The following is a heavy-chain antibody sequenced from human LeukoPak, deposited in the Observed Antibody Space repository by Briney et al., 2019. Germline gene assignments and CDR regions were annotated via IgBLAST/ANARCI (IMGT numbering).Heavy chain of an antibody. D-gene: IGHD2-2*02. J-gene: IGHJ4*02. V-gene: IGHV4-4*07. CDR1: GGSISSYY. CDR3: AADPRLYCSSTSCYTAS. Sequence: SETLSLTCTVSGGSISSYYWSWIRQPAGKGREWIGRIYTSGSTNYIPSLKSRVTMSVDTSKNQFSLKLSSVAAADTAVYYCAADPRLYCSSTSCYTASWGQGTLVTVSS. CDR2: IYTSGST.